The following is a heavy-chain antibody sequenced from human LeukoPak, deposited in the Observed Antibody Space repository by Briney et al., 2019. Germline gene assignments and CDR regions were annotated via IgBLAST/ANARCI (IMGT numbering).Heavy chain of an antibody. J-gene: IGHJ6*02. CDR1: GGSFSGYY. CDR2: INHSGST. D-gene: IGHD3-22*01. V-gene: IGHV4-34*01. CDR3: ARCRYYDSSGYYYYYGMDV. Sequence: SEPLSLTCAVYGGSFSGYYWSWIRQPPGKGLEWIGEINHSGSTNYNPSLKSRVTISVDTSKNQFSLKLSSVTAADTAVYYCARCRYYDSSGYYYYYGMDVWGQGTTVTVSS.